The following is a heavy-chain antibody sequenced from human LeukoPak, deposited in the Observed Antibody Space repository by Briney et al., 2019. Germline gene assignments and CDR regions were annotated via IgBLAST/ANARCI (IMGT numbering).Heavy chain of an antibody. V-gene: IGHV1-8*01. D-gene: IGHD3-10*01. J-gene: IGHJ4*02. CDR2: MNPNSGNT. CDR3: ARVAPDYYNSGSYYEDY. Sequence: GASVKVSCKASGYTFTIYDIHWVRQATGQGLEWMGWMNPNSGNTGYAQKFRGRVTMTRNTSISTAYMEMSSLRSEDTAVYYCARVAPDYYNSGSYYEDYWGQGTLVTVSS. CDR1: GYTFTIYD.